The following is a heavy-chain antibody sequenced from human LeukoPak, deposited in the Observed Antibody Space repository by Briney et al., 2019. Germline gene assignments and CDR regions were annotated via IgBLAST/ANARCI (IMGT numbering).Heavy chain of an antibody. Sequence: GGSLGLPCAASGFTFSNSWMTWLRQAPGKGLEWVAHIKEDGTDKYYVDSVTGRFTISRDNTINSLYLQMSSLRAEDTAVYYCATWSDAWEFDSWGQGTLVSVSS. CDR3: ATWSDAWEFDS. D-gene: IGHD1-26*01. V-gene: IGHV3-7*05. J-gene: IGHJ4*02. CDR1: GFTFSNSW. CDR2: IKEDGTDK.